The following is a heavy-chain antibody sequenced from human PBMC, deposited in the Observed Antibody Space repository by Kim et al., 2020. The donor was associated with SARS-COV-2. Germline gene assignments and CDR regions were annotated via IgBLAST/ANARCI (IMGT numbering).Heavy chain of an antibody. D-gene: IGHD3-22*01. CDR2: ISSSSSYI. Sequence: GGSLRLSCAASGFTFSSYSMNWVRQAPGKGLEWVSSISSSSSYIYYADSVKGRFTISRDNAKNSLYLQMNSLRAEDTAVYYCARDLYYYDSSGYYYNAFDIWGQGTMVTVSS. CDR1: GFTFSSYS. CDR3: ARDLYYYDSSGYYYNAFDI. V-gene: IGHV3-21*01. J-gene: IGHJ3*02.